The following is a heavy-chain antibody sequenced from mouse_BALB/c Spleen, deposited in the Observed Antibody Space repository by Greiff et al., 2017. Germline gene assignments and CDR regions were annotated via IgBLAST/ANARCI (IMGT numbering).Heavy chain of an antibody. J-gene: IGHJ2*01. CDR1: GFTFSSFG. V-gene: IGHV5-17*02. CDR3: ARSYGNIDY. CDR2: ISSGSSTI. Sequence: EVKLMESGGGLVQPGGSRKLSCAASGFTFSSFGMHWVRQAPEKGLEWVAYISSGSSTIYYADTVKGRFTISRDNTKNTLFLQMTSLRSEDTAMYYCARSYGNIDYWGQGTTLTVSS. D-gene: IGHD2-1*01.